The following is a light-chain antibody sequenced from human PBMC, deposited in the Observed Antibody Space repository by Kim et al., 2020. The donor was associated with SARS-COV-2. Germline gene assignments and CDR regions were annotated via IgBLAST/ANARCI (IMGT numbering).Light chain of an antibody. CDR1: QDISNY. V-gene: IGKV1-33*01. Sequence: DIQMTQSPSSLSASVGDRVTITCQASQDISNYLNWYQQKPGKAPKLLIYDASNLETGVPSRFSGSGSGTDFTFTISSLQPEDIATYYCHLGYTFGQVTKLEI. J-gene: IGKJ2*01. CDR3: HLGYT. CDR2: DAS.